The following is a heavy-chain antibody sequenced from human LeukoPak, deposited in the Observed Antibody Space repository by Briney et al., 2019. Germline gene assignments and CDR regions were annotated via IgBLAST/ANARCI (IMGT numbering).Heavy chain of an antibody. CDR1: GFTFSTYW. V-gene: IGHV3-74*01. CDR2: INSYGSST. Sequence: GGSLRLSCAASGFTFSTYWMHWVRQAPGKGLVWVSHINSYGSSTSYADSVKGRFTISRDNAKNTLYLQMNSLRAEDTAVYCCARGRGVDYWGQGTLVTVSS. CDR3: ARGRGVDY. J-gene: IGHJ4*02.